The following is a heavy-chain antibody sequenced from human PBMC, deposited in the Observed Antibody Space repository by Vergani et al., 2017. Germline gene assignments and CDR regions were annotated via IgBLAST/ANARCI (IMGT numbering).Heavy chain of an antibody. CDR2: ISWNSGSI. J-gene: IGHJ4*02. CDR3: AKNRRGFDY. CDR1: GFTFDDYA. D-gene: IGHD3-16*01. Sequence: EVQLVESGGGLVQPGRSLRLSCAASGFTFDDYAMHWVRQAPGKGLEWVSGISWNSGSIGYADSVKGRFTISRDNSKNTLYLQMNSLRAEDTAVYYCAKNRRGFDYWGQGTLVTVSS. V-gene: IGHV3-9*01.